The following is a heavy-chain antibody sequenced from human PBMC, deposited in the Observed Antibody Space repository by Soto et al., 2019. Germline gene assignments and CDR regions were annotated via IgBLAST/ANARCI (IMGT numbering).Heavy chain of an antibody. J-gene: IGHJ6*02. D-gene: IGHD3-9*01. CDR2: IIPIFGTA. Sequence: ASVKVSCKASGGTFSSYAISWVRQAPGQGLEWMGGIIPIFGTANYAQKFQGRVTITADESTSTAYMELSSLRSEDTAVYYCARAPRGDYDILTGYSDYYYYGMDVWGQGTTVTVSS. V-gene: IGHV1-69*13. CDR1: GGTFSSYA. CDR3: ARAPRGDYDILTGYSDYYYYGMDV.